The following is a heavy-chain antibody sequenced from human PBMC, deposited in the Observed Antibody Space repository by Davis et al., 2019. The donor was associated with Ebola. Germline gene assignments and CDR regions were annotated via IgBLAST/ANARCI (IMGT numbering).Heavy chain of an antibody. J-gene: IGHJ4*02. CDR3: AKDHWATFDY. CDR1: GFTFSSYS. CDR2: ISGSGGST. D-gene: IGHD5-12*01. V-gene: IGHV3-23*01. Sequence: GGSLSLSCAASGFTFSSYSMSWVRQAPGKGLEWVSAISGSGGSTYYADSLKGRFTSSRDNSKNTLYLQMNSLRAEDTAVYYCAKDHWATFDYWGQGTLVTVSS.